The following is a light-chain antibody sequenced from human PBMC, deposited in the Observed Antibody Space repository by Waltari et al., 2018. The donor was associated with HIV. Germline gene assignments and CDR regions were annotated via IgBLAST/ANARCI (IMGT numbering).Light chain of an antibody. J-gene: IGKJ4*01. Sequence: DIQMTQSPSSLSASPGDTITITCQTSQDIKTELNWYQQKPGTAPKLLVYAASGFQSGVPARISGSGSGTDFTLTINTLQPDDSATYFCQQSHSVPFTFGAGTKVDVK. CDR1: QDIKTE. CDR2: AAS. CDR3: QQSHSVPFT. V-gene: IGKV1-39*01.